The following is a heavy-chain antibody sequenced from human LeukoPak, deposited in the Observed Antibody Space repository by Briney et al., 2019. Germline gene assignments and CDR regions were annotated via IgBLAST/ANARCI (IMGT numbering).Heavy chain of an antibody. V-gene: IGHV3-7*03. CDR3: TSRTAMVDY. Sequence: PGGSLRLSCAASGFTFRNYWMKCVRQAPGKGLEWVANIKQDGGEKNYVDSVKGRFTISRDNAKNSVYLQMNSLRAEDTAVYYCTSRTAMVDYWGQGTLVTVSS. CDR1: GFTFRNYW. CDR2: IKQDGGEK. J-gene: IGHJ4*02. D-gene: IGHD5-18*01.